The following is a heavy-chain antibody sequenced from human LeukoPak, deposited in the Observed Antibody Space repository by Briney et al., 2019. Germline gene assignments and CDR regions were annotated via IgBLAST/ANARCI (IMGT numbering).Heavy chain of an antibody. J-gene: IGHJ4*02. Sequence: GGSLRLSCAASGFTFSSYWMIWVRQAPGKGLKWVANIKQDGSEKYYVDSVKGRFTISRDNAKNSLYLQMNSLRAEDTAVYYCARGPSGGNALNYWGQGTLVTVSS. V-gene: IGHV3-7*01. CDR3: ARGPSGGNALNY. CDR1: GFTFSSYW. D-gene: IGHD4-23*01. CDR2: IKQDGSEK.